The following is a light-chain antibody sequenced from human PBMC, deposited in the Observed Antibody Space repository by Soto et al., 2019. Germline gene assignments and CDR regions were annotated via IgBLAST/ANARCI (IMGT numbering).Light chain of an antibody. J-gene: IGKJ2*01. V-gene: IGKV1-5*01. Sequence: DIQMTQSPSTLSASVGDRVTITCRASQSVTNWLAWYQQKPGKAPNLLIYDASRLQSGIPPRFSGSGSGTEFTLTISSLQPDDFATYYCQQYTAYPYTFGRGTKLEIK. CDR2: DAS. CDR1: QSVTNW. CDR3: QQYTAYPYT.